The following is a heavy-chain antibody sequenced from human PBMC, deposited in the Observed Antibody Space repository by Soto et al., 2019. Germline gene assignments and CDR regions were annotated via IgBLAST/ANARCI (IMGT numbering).Heavy chain of an antibody. V-gene: IGHV1-18*01. CDR2: ISAYNGNT. D-gene: IGHD2-15*01. J-gene: IGHJ6*03. CDR3: ARDVGYCSGGSCYHYYYYMDV. Sequence: ASVKVSCKASGYTFTSYGISWVRQAPGQGLEWIGWISAYNGNTNYAQKLQGRVTMTTDTSTSTAYMELRSLRSEDTAVYYCARDVGYCSGGSCYHYYYYMDVWGKGTTVTVSS. CDR1: GYTFTSYG.